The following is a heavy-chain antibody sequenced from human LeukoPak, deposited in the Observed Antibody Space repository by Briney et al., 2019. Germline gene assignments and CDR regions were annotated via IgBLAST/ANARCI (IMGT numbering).Heavy chain of an antibody. CDR3: ARLGAIVVVPSPDV. V-gene: IGHV4-39*01. Sequence: PSQTLSLTCAVSGGSITSHSWWSWVRQPPGTGLAWIGSIYYSGSTYYNPSLKSRVTISVDTSKNQFSLKLSSVTAADTAVYYCARLGAIVVVPSPDVWGQGTTVTVSS. J-gene: IGHJ6*02. CDR1: GGSITSHSW. CDR2: IYYSGST. D-gene: IGHD2-15*01.